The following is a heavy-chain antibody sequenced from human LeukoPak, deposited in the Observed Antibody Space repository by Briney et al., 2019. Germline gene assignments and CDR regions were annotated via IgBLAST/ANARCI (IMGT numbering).Heavy chain of an antibody. Sequence: GGSLRLSCAASGFTFSSYSMNWVRQAPGKGLEWVSYISGSSSTIYYADSVKGRFTISRDNAKNSLCLQMNSLRDEDTAVYYCSIGGGYFQHWGQGTLVIVSS. J-gene: IGHJ1*01. D-gene: IGHD3-16*01. V-gene: IGHV3-48*02. CDR1: GFTFSSYS. CDR3: SIGGGYFQH. CDR2: ISGSSSTI.